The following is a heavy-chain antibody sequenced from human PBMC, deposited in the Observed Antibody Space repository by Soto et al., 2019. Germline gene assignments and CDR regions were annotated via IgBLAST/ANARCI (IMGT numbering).Heavy chain of an antibody. J-gene: IGHJ4*02. V-gene: IGHV4-39*01. Sequence: SETLSLTCTVSGGSISSSSYYWGWIRQPPGKGLEWIGSIYYSGSTYYNPSLKRRVTISVDTSKNQFSLKLSSVTAADTAVYYCARSPAALQWLVRQIFDYWGQGTLVTVS. D-gene: IGHD6-19*01. CDR2: IYYSGST. CDR1: GGSISSSSYY. CDR3: ARSPAALQWLVRQIFDY.